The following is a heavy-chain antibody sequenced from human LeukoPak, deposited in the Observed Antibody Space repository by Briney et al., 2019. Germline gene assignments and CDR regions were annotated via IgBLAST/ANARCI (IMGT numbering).Heavy chain of an antibody. Sequence: GGSVKVSCKASGYTFTSYDINWVRQATGQGLEWMGWMNPNSGNTGYAQKFQGRVTMTRNTSISTAYMELSSLRSEDTAVYYCTYSSSWLNFDYWGQGTLVTVSS. J-gene: IGHJ4*02. CDR3: TYSSSWLNFDY. V-gene: IGHV1-8*01. CDR1: GYTFTSYD. D-gene: IGHD6-13*01. CDR2: MNPNSGNT.